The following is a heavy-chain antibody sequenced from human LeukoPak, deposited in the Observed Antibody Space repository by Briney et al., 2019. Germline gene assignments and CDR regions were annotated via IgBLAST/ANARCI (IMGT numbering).Heavy chain of an antibody. CDR3: ASWGRWLQSYFFDY. J-gene: IGHJ4*02. CDR1: GGSNSSSSYY. D-gene: IGHD5-24*01. V-gene: IGHV4-39*07. CDR2: IYYSGST. Sequence: SETLSLTCTVSGGSNSSSSYYWGWIRQPPGKGLEWIGSIYYSGSTYYNPSLKSRVTISVDTSKNQFSLKLSSVTAADTAVYYCASWGRWLQSYFFDYWGQGTLVTVSS.